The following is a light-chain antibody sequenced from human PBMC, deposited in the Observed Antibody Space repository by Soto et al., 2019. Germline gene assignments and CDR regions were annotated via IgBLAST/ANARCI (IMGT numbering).Light chain of an antibody. Sequence: DIQMTQSPSTLSGSVGDRVTITCRASQTISSWLAWYQQKPGKAPKLLIYKASTLKSGVPSRFSGSGSGTAFTLTLSTLQPDDFAPYYCAHDTTYPPPFGQGTQV. J-gene: IGKJ1*01. CDR1: QTISSW. CDR3: AHDTTYPPP. CDR2: KAS. V-gene: IGKV1-5*03.